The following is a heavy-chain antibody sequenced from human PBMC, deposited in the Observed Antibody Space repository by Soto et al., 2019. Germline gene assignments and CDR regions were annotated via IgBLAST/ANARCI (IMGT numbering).Heavy chain of an antibody. CDR2: IYYSGST. CDR3: ARDRLDLSAARFFDY. D-gene: IGHD6-6*01. V-gene: IGHV4-31*03. CDR1: GGSISSGGYY. Sequence: SETLSLTCTVSGGSISSGGYYWSWILQHPGKGLEWIGYIYYSGSTYYNPSLKSRVTISVDTSKNQFSLKLSSVTAADTAVYYCARDRLDLSAARFFDYWGQGTLVTVSS. J-gene: IGHJ4*02.